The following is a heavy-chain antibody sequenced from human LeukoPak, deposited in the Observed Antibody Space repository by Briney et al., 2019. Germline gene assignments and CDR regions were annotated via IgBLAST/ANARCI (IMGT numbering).Heavy chain of an antibody. CDR2: ISYDGSNK. CDR3: AREVTYYDILTVGHFDY. Sequence: PGGSLRLSCAASGFTFSSYAMHWVRQAPGKGLEWVAVISYDGSNKYYADSVKGRFTISRDNSKNTLYLQMNSLRAEDTAVYYCAREVTYYDILTVGHFDYWGQGTLVTVSS. J-gene: IGHJ4*02. V-gene: IGHV3-30-3*01. CDR1: GFTFSSYA. D-gene: IGHD3-9*01.